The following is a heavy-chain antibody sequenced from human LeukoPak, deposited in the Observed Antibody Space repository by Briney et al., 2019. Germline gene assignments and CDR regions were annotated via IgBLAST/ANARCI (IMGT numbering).Heavy chain of an antibody. CDR1: GGPFSGYY. J-gene: IGHJ5*02. CDR2: INHSGST. V-gene: IGHV4-34*01. CDR3: ARGGYYYGSGSYYKPRWFDP. D-gene: IGHD3-10*01. Sequence: PSETLSLTCAVYGGPFSGYYWSWIRQPPGKGLEWIGEINHSGSTNYNPSLKSRVTISVDTSKNQFSLKLSSVTAADTAVYYCARGGYYYGSGSYYKPRWFDPWGQGTLVTVSS.